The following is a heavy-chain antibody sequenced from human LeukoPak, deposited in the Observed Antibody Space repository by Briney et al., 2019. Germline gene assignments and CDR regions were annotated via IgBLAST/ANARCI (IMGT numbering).Heavy chain of an antibody. D-gene: IGHD5-18*01. CDR3: ATPGKVDTAMIYYIEY. V-gene: IGHV3-23*01. Sequence: GGSLRLSFAASGFTFSSNAMSWVRPAPGKGLEWGSAIIGSGGSTYYADSVKGRFTITRHNSKYTLYLAMYSLRARNSVVFCCATPGKVDTAMIYYIEYWGQGTMLSVSS. J-gene: IGHJ4*02. CDR2: IIGSGGST. CDR1: GFTFSSNA.